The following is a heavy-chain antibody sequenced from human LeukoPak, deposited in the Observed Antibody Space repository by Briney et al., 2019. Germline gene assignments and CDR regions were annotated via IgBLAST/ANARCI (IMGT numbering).Heavy chain of an antibody. CDR2: IKQDGSEK. V-gene: IGHV3-7*01. J-gene: IGHJ4*02. D-gene: IGHD1-26*01. Sequence: GGSLRLSCAASGFTFSIYWMSWVRQAPGKGLEWVANIKQDGSEKYYVDSVKGRFTISRDNAKNSLYLQMNSLRAEDTAVYYCARDEGVVGILALWGQGTLVTVSS. CDR1: GFTFSIYW. CDR3: ARDEGVVGILAL.